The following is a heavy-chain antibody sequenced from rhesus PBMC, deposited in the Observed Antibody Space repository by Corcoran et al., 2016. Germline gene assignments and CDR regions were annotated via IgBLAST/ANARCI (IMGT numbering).Heavy chain of an antibody. Sequence: EVQLVESGGGLAKPGGSLRLSCAASGFTFSSYWMNWVRQTPGKGLEWISAINSCGGSTYYADSVKGRFTSSRENSKNTLSLQMNSRRAEDTAVYYCAKEYSSWSGDGLDSWGQGVVVTVSS. J-gene: IGHJ6*01. V-gene: IGHV3S42*01. CDR3: AKEYSSWSGDGLDS. CDR1: GFTFSSYW. CDR2: INSCGGST. D-gene: IGHD6-13*01.